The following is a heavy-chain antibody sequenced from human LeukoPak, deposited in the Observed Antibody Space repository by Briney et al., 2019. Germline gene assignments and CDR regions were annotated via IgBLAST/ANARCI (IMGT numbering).Heavy chain of an antibody. D-gene: IGHD4-23*01. J-gene: IGHJ4*02. CDR2: IWYDGSNK. CDR1: GFTFSSYG. V-gene: IGHV3-33*01. CDR3: ARSGDYGGDIFRDY. Sequence: GGSLRLSCAASGFTFSSYGMHWVRQAPGKGLEWVAVIWYDGSNKYYADSVKGRFTISRDNSKNTLYLQMNSLRAEDTAVYYCARSGDYGGDIFRDYWGQGTLVTVSS.